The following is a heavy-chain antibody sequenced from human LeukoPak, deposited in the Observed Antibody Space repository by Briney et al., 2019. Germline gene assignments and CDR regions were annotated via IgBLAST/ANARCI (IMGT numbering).Heavy chain of an antibody. CDR2: ISGSSSTR. D-gene: IGHD1-26*01. CDR1: GFTFSSYA. V-gene: IGHV3-48*01. Sequence: GGSLRLSCAASGFTFSSYAMHWVRQAPGKGLEWLSYISGSSSTRYYADSVKGRFTISRDNAKNSLYLQMNSLRAEDTAVYYCARYSGSYSNDFWGQGTLVTVSS. J-gene: IGHJ4*02. CDR3: ARYSGSYSNDF.